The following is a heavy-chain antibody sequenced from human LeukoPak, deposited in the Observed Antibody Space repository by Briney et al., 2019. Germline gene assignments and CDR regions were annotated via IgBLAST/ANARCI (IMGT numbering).Heavy chain of an antibody. CDR1: GGSFNAYA. CDR3: ARGLDASMETAYDY. D-gene: IGHD5-18*01. CDR2: IIPIFGTS. Sequence: SVKVSCKASGGSFNAYAISWVRQAPGQGLEWMGGIIPIFGTSNYAQKLQGRVTISTDEPTSTAYMEVSSLRSEDTAIYYCARGLDASMETAYDYWGQGTLVTVSS. J-gene: IGHJ4*02. V-gene: IGHV1-69*05.